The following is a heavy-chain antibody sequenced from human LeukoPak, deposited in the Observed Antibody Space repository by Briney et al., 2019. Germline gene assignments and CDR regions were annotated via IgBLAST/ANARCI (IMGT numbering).Heavy chain of an antibody. CDR3: ARQHGYNLYFDY. CDR1: GGSFSGYY. J-gene: IGHJ4*02. D-gene: IGHD5-24*01. CDR2: INHSGST. Sequence: SETLSLTCAVYGGSFSGYYWSWIRQPPGKGLEWIGEINHSGSTNYNPSLKSRVTISVDTSKNQFSLKLSSVTAADTAVYYCARQHGYNLYFDYWGQGTLVTVSS. V-gene: IGHV4-34*01.